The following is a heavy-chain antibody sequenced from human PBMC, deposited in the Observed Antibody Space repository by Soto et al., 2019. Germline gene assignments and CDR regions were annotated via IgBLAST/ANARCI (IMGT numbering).Heavy chain of an antibody. V-gene: IGHV3-7*03. CDR1: GFTFRSYW. CDR3: AREEGATVANNWFDS. CDR2: IRPDGSEK. J-gene: IGHJ5*01. Sequence: EVQVVESGGGLVQPGGSLRVSCVGSGFTFRSYWMSWVRTAPGKGLEWVANIRPDGSEKYYGDSVKGRFTISRDNAKNSLYLQMSSLRAEDTAVYYCAREEGATVANNWFDSWGQGARVTVSS. D-gene: IGHD4-17*01.